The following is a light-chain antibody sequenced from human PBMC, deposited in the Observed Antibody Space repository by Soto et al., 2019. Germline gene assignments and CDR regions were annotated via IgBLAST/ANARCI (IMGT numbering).Light chain of an antibody. Sequence: EFVLTQSPGTLSLSPGERATLSCRASQTVRNNYLAWYQQKPGQAPRLLIYDASSRATGIPDRFSGSGSGTDFTLTISRLEPEDFAVYYCQQYGSAPFTFGGGTKVDIK. CDR2: DAS. CDR1: QTVRNNY. J-gene: IGKJ4*01. CDR3: QQYGSAPFT. V-gene: IGKV3-20*01.